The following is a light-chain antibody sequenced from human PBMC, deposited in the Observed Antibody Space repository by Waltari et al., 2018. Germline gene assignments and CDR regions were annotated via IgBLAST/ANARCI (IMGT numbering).Light chain of an antibody. V-gene: IGKV3-11*01. CDR3: QQRSNWPIT. CDR2: DAS. Sequence: DIVFTQSPATLSLSPGERATLSCWASQSVSSYLAWYQQKPGQAPRLLIYDASNRATGIPARFSGSGSGKDFTLTISSLEPEDFAVYYCQQRSNWPITFGQGTRLEIK. J-gene: IGKJ5*01. CDR1: QSVSSY.